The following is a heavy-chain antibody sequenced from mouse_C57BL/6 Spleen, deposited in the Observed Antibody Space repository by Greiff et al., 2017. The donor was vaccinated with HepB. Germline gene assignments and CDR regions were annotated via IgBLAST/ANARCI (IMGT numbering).Heavy chain of an antibody. CDR3: ERDDDYDGYFDV. D-gene: IGHD2-4*01. CDR2: ISSGSSNI. CDR1: GFTFSDYG. V-gene: IGHV5-17*01. Sequence: EVMLVESGGGLVKPGGSLKLSCAASGFTFSDYGMHWVRQAPEKGLEWVAYISSGSSNIYYADTVKGRFTISRDNAKNTLFLQMTSLRSEDTAMYYGERDDDYDGYFDVWGTGTTVTVSS. J-gene: IGHJ1*03.